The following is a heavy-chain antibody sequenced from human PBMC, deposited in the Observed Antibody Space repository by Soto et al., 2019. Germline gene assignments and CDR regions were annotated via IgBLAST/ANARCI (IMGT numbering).Heavy chain of an antibody. V-gene: IGHV2-5*02. CDR3: AHSQSFDIVVVPAAIHPGEVYFAY. J-gene: IGHJ4*02. Sequence: QITLKESGPTLVKPTQTLTLTCTFSGFSLSTSGVTVGWIRQPPGKALEWLALIYWDDDKRSSPSLKNRLTITKDTSKNQVVLTITHMEPVDTATYYCAHSQSFDIVVVPAAIHPGEVYFAYWGQGTPVTVSS. CDR2: IYWDDDK. CDR1: GFSLSTSGVT. D-gene: IGHD2-2*01.